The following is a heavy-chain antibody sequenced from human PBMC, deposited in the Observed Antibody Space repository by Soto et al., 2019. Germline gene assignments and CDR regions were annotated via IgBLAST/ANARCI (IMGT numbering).Heavy chain of an antibody. CDR3: AKDLYSSRAPAHAMDV. CDR2: ISWDGGST. D-gene: IGHD6-13*01. Sequence: GGSLRLSCTAPGFTFDDYTMHWVRQAPGKGLEWVSLISWDGGSTYYADSVKGRFTISRDDSKNSLYLQMNSLRTEDTALYYCAKDLYSSRAPAHAMDVWGQGTTVTVSS. V-gene: IGHV3-43*01. CDR1: GFTFDDYT. J-gene: IGHJ6*02.